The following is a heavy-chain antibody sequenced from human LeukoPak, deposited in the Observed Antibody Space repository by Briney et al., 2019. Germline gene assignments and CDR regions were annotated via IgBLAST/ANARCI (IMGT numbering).Heavy chain of an antibody. J-gene: IGHJ6*02. CDR1: GGSISSYY. Sequence: PSETLSLTCTVSGGSISSYYWSWLRQPPGKGLEWIGYIYYSGSTNYNPSLKSRVTISVDTSKNQFSLKLSSVTAADTAVYYCARGHREAYCSSTSCHYYYYYGMDVWGQGTTVTVSS. V-gene: IGHV4-59*01. CDR2: IYYSGST. D-gene: IGHD2-2*01. CDR3: ARGHREAYCSSTSCHYYYYYGMDV.